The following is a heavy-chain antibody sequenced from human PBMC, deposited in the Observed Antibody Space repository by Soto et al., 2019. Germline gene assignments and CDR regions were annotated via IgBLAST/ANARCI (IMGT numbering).Heavy chain of an antibody. CDR1: GFTFSSYA. CDR3: ARDNLDCSGGSCYYGYYYYYGMDV. CDR2: ISYDGSNK. J-gene: IGHJ6*02. Sequence: QVQLVESGGGVVQPGRSLRLSCAASGFTFSSYAMHWVRQAPGKGLEWVAVISYDGSNKYYADSVKGRFTISRDNSKNTLYLQMNSLRAEDTAVYYCARDNLDCSGGSCYYGYYYYYGMDVWGQGTTVTVSS. D-gene: IGHD2-15*01. V-gene: IGHV3-30-3*01.